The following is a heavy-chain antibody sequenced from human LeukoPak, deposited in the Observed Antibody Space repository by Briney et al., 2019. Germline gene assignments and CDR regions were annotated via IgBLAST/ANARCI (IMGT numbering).Heavy chain of an antibody. CDR1: GFTFSKHS. CDR3: ARDILSGELGY. V-gene: IGHV3-48*02. CDR2: ISSSSDII. D-gene: IGHD3-9*01. Sequence: GGSLRLSCAASGFTFSKHSLNWVRQAPGKGLEWLSYISSSSDIIYYADSAKGRFTISRDNAKNSLYLQMNSLRDDDTAVYYCARDILSGELGYWGQGTLVTVSS. J-gene: IGHJ4*02.